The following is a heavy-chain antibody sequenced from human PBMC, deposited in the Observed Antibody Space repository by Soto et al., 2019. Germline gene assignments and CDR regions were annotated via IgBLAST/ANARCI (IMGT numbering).Heavy chain of an antibody. Sequence: QVQLVESGGGVVQPGRSLRLSCVASGFTFSIYAMHWVRQAPGKGLEWVAVISYDGSNKYYADSVKGRFTISRDNSKTTLFVQMNSLRGEETAVYYCASVSQFRPVCLAIAGGRDAAFDLWGQGTLVTVSS. D-gene: IGHD2-8*01. V-gene: IGHV3-30-3*01. J-gene: IGHJ3*01. CDR3: ASVSQFRPVCLAIAGGRDAAFDL. CDR1: GFTFSIYA. CDR2: ISYDGSNK.